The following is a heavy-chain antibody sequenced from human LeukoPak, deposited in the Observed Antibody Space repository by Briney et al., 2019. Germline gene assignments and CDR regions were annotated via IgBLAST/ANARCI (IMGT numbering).Heavy chain of an antibody. Sequence: GGSLRLSCAASGFTFSIYEMSWVRQAPGKGLQWLSYMSSRGSTISYADSVKGRFTISRDNAKNSLFLQMNSLRAEDTAVYYRAEYRTPFYWGQGPLVNVSS. J-gene: IGHJ4*02. CDR3: AEYRTPFY. CDR2: MSSRGSTI. CDR1: GFTFSIYE. D-gene: IGHD2/OR15-2a*01. V-gene: IGHV3-48*03.